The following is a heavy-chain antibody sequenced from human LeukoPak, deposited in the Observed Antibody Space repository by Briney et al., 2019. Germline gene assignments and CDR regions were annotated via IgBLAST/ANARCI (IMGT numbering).Heavy chain of an antibody. Sequence: GSLRLSCEGSAFTFSSYAMTWVPQASKKGLEWVSAISGSGGSTYYADSVKGRFTISRDNSKNTLYLQMNSLRAEDTAVYYCAKDRLKFDYWGQGTLVTVSS. CDR1: AFTFSSYA. D-gene: IGHD3-16*01. CDR3: AKDRLKFDY. CDR2: ISGSGGST. V-gene: IGHV3-23*01. J-gene: IGHJ4*02.